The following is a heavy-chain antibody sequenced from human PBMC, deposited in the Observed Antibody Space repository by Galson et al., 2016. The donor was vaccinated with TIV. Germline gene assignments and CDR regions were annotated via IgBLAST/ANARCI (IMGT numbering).Heavy chain of an antibody. Sequence: QSGAEVKKPGDSLKISCKGFGYDFSSYWIGWVRQMPGKGLEWMGIIYPGDSDASHSPSFQGQVTMSADKSISTAYLQWNRLKTSDTAMYYCARRSNGWSDWGQGTLVTVSS. CDR2: IYPGDSDA. CDR3: ARRSNGWSD. J-gene: IGHJ4*02. CDR1: GYDFSSYW. D-gene: IGHD6-19*01. V-gene: IGHV5-51*03.